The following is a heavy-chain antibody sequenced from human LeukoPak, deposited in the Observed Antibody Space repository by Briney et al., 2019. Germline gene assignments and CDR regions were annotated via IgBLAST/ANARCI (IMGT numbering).Heavy chain of an antibody. V-gene: IGHV1-69*13. CDR2: IIPIFGTA. CDR1: GGTFSSYA. CDR3: ARFGAAGKGGMVDY. J-gene: IGHJ4*02. D-gene: IGHD6-13*01. Sequence: SVKVSCKASGGTFSSYAISWVRQAPGQGLEWMGGIIPIFGTANYAQKFQGRVTITADESTSTAYMELSSLRSEDTAVYYCARFGAAGKGGMVDYWGQGTLVTVSS.